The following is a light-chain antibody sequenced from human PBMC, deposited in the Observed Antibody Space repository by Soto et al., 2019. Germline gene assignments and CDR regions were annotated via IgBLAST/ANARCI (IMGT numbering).Light chain of an antibody. J-gene: IGLJ1*01. Sequence: QSVLTQPASVSGSPGQSITISCTGTSSDVGGYNYVSWYQQHPGKAPKLMIYEVSNRPSGVSNRFSGSKSGNTASLTISGLQAEDEADYYCRSYTSSSTFYVFGTGTKLTVL. V-gene: IGLV2-14*01. CDR1: SSDVGGYNY. CDR2: EVS. CDR3: RSYTSSSTFYV.